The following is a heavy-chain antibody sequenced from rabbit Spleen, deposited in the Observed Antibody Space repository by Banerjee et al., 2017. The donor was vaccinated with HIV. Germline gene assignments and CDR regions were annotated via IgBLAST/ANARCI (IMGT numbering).Heavy chain of an antibody. CDR3: VRDQAGYAGFGPFYFNL. V-gene: IGHV1S40*01. J-gene: IGHJ4*01. CDR1: GVSSSVSSY. D-gene: IGHD4-2*01. CDR2: IDIGST. Sequence: QSLEESGGDLVKPGASLTLTCTASGVSSSVSSYMCWVRQAPGKGLEWIACIDIGSTYYANWVNGRFSISRENTQNTVYLQVNSLTAADTATYFCVRDQAGYAGFGPFYFNLWGQCTLVTVS.